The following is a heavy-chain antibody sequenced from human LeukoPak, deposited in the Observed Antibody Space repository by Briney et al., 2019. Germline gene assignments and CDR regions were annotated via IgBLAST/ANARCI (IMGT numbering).Heavy chain of an antibody. Sequence: HAGRSLRLSCAASGFTFSNYGMHWVRQAPGKGLEWVALIWYDGSNKYYADSVQGRFIISRDNSKNTLYLQMNGLRAEDTAVYYCAREMGLNIVATFGYWGQGTLVTVSS. CDR2: IWYDGSNK. CDR3: AREMGLNIVATFGY. V-gene: IGHV3-33*01. J-gene: IGHJ4*02. CDR1: GFTFSNYG. D-gene: IGHD5-12*01.